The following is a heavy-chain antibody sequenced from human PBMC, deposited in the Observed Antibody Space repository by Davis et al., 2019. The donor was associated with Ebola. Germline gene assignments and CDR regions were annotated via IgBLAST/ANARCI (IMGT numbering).Heavy chain of an antibody. J-gene: IGHJ4*02. CDR3: AKDKGNSFDY. D-gene: IGHD3-10*01. CDR1: GFTFDDYA. V-gene: IGHV3-9*01. CDR2: ISWNSGSI. Sequence: SLKISCAASGFTFDDYAMHWVRQAPGKGLEWVSSISWNSGSIDYADSVKGRFTISRDNAKNSLYLQMNSVRAEDTAFYYCAKDKGNSFDYWGQGTLVTVSS.